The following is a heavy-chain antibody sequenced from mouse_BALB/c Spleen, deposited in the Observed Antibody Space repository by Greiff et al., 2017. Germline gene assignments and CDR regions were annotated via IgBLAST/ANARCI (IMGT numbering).Heavy chain of an antibody. D-gene: IGHD2-14*01. J-gene: IGHJ4*01. CDR1: GFTFRSYA. CDR2: FSSGGST. Sequence: EVQGVESGGGLVKPGGSLKLSCAASGFTFRSYAMSWVRQTPERRLEWVASFSSGGSTYYPDSVKGRFTISRDIARNILYLQMSSLRSEDTAMYYCTRTECYRYFYYAMDYWSQGTSVTVSS. CDR3: TRTECYRYFYYAMDY. V-gene: IGHV5-6-5*01.